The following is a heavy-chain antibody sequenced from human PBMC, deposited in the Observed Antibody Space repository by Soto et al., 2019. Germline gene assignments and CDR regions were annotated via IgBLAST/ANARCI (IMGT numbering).Heavy chain of an antibody. CDR3: AKVPPENWFDP. J-gene: IGHJ5*02. CDR2: IYHTGGT. V-gene: IGHV4-30-4*01. Sequence: QVQLQESGPGLVKPSETLSLTCTVSGASISSGDFYWSWIRQPPGKGLEWIGNIYHTGGTYYNPSLKSRVIISADTSKKQFSLKLSSVTAADTAVYFCAKVPPENWFDPWGQGTLVTVSS. CDR1: GASISSGDFY.